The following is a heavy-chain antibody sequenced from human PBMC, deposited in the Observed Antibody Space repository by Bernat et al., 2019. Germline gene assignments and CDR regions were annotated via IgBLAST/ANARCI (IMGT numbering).Heavy chain of an antibody. V-gene: IGHV1-46*01. CDR1: GYTFTSYY. D-gene: IGHD2-15*01. J-gene: IGHJ6*02. CDR3: AGAFVGIFHPPYGMDV. Sequence: QVQLVQSGAEVKKPGASVKVSCKASGYTFTSYYMHWVRQAPGQGLEWVGIINPSGDSTSYAQKFQGRVTITRDTSASTAYMELSSLRSEDTAVYYCAGAFVGIFHPPYGMDVWGQGTTVTVSS. CDR2: INPSGDST.